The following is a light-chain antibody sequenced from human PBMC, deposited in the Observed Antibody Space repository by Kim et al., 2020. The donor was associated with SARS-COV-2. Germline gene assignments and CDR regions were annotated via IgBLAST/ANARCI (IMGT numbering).Light chain of an antibody. Sequence: SYELTQPPSVSVSPGQTASIPCSGDNLGDKYACWYQQKPGQSPLLVIYQDTRRPSGIPDRFSGSNSGNTATLTISGTQAMDEADYYCQTWDGITAVFGAGTQLTVL. CDR1: NLGDKY. V-gene: IGLV3-1*01. J-gene: IGLJ3*02. CDR2: QDT. CDR3: QTWDGITAV.